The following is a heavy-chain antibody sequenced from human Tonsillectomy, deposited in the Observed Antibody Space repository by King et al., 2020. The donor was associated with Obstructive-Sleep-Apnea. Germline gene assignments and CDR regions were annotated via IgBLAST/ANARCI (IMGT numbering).Heavy chain of an antibody. Sequence: QLQESGPGLVKPSQTLSLTCTVSGGSLSSGGYYWSWVRQHPGKGLEWIWYIYYNGSTYYNPSLKSRVTISVDTSKNQLSLKLSSVTAADTAVYYCARALVATISEFDYWGQGTLVTVSS. CDR2: IYYNGST. V-gene: IGHV4-31*03. D-gene: IGHD5-12*01. J-gene: IGHJ4*02. CDR1: GGSLSSGGYY. CDR3: ARALVATISEFDY.